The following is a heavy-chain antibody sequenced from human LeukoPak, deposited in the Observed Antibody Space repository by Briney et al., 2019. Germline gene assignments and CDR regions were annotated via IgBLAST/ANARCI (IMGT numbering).Heavy chain of an antibody. J-gene: IGHJ4*02. CDR1: GGTFSSYA. CDR2: IIPVFGTA. Sequence: SVKVSCKASGGTFSSYAISWVRQAPGQGLEWMGGIIPVFGTANYAQKFQGRVTITTDESTSTAYMELSSLRSEDTAVYYCASYYYGSGSYDYWGQGTLVTVSS. CDR3: ASYYYGSGSYDY. V-gene: IGHV1-69*05. D-gene: IGHD3-10*01.